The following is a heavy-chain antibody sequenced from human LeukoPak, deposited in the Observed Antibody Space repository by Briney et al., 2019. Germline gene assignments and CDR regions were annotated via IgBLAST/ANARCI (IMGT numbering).Heavy chain of an antibody. CDR2: IYSGGST. Sequence: GGSLRLSCAASGFTVSSNEMSWVRQAPGKGLEWVSVIYSGGSTYYADSVKGRFTISRDNSKNTLYLQMNSLRAEDTAVYYCAREGARYAFDIWGQGTMVTVSS. D-gene: IGHD3-9*01. J-gene: IGHJ3*02. V-gene: IGHV3-53*01. CDR3: AREGARYAFDI. CDR1: GFTVSSNE.